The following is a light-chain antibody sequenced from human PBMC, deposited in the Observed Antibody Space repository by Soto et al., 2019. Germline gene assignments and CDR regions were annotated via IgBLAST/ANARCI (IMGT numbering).Light chain of an antibody. CDR3: QQYGSSRYS. CDR1: HSVSSFY. J-gene: IGKJ2*03. V-gene: IGKV3-20*01. CDR2: GAA. Sequence: EIVLTQSPGTLSLSPGERATLSCRASHSVSSFYLAWYQQKPGQAPRLLIHGAANGATGIPDRFSGSGSGTDFTLTISRLEPEDFAVYYCQQYGSSRYSFGQGTKLEIK.